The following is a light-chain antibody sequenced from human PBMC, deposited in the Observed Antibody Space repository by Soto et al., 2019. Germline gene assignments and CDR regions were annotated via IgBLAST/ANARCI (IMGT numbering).Light chain of an antibody. CDR1: QSVSSN. J-gene: IGKJ3*01. CDR2: GAS. Sequence: EIVMTQSPATLSVSPGERATLSCRASQSVSSNLAWYQQKPGQAPRLLIYGASTRATSIPARFSGSGSGTEFTLTISSLQSEDFAVYYCQQYNNWPFTFGPWTKVDIK. CDR3: QQYNNWPFT. V-gene: IGKV3-15*01.